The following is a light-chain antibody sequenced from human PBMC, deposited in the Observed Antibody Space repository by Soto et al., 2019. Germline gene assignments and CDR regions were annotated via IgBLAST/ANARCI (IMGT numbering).Light chain of an antibody. CDR2: AAS. CDR3: SSYTSTSTLV. Sequence: QSVLTQPASVSGSPGQSITISCTGTSSDVGGYNYVSWCQQHPGKAPKLIIYAASNRPSGVSNRFSGSKSGGTASLTISGLQAEDEADYYCSSYTSTSTLVFGTGTKVTVL. CDR1: SSDVGGYNY. V-gene: IGLV2-14*01. J-gene: IGLJ1*01.